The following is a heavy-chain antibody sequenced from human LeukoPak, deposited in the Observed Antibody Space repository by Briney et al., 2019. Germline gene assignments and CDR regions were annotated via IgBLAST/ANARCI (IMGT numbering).Heavy chain of an antibody. CDR3: ARGDSSGWYGGGPEYDY. J-gene: IGHJ4*02. V-gene: IGHV4-4*02. CDR2: IYHSGST. D-gene: IGHD6-19*01. CDR1: GGSISSSNW. Sequence: SETLSLTCAVSGGSISSSNWWSWVRQPPGKGLEWIGEIYHSGSTNYNPSLKSRVTISVDKSKNQFSLKLSSVTAADTAVYYCARGDSSGWYGGGPEYDYWGQGTLVTVSS.